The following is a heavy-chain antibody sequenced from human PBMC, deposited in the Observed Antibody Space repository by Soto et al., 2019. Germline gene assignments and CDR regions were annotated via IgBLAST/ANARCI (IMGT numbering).Heavy chain of an antibody. Sequence: VKVSCKASGYTFTSYYMHWVRQAPGQGLEWMGIINPSGGSTSYAQKFQGRVTMTRDTSTSTVYMELSSLRSEDTAVYYCASGYSSGWSGDAFDIWGQGTMVTVSS. CDR1: GYTFTSYY. CDR2: INPSGGST. D-gene: IGHD6-19*01. V-gene: IGHV1-46*03. CDR3: ASGYSSGWSGDAFDI. J-gene: IGHJ3*02.